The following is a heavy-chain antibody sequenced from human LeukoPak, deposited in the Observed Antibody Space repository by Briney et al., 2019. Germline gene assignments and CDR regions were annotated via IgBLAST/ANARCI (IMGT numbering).Heavy chain of an antibody. J-gene: IGHJ4*02. Sequence: PGRSLRLSCAASAFTFSSYSMNWVRQAPGKGLEWVANIKQDGSEKYYVDSVKGRFTISRDNAKNSLYLEMNSLRVEDTAVYYGARAGLWLCPDYWGQGTLVTVSS. CDR2: IKQDGSEK. D-gene: IGHD2-2*01. V-gene: IGHV3-7*05. CDR3: ARAGLWLCPDY. CDR1: AFTFSSYS.